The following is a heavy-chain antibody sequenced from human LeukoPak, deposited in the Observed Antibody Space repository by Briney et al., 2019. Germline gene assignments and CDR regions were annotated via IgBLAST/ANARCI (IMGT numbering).Heavy chain of an antibody. CDR2: IYYSGST. D-gene: IGHD6-6*01. CDR1: GGSISSSSYY. CDR3: ARDGESSSPEH. V-gene: IGHV4-39*07. J-gene: IGHJ1*01. Sequence: SETLSLTCTVSGGSISSSSYYWGWIRQPPGKGLEWIGSIYYSGSTYYNPSLKSRVTISVDTSKNQFSLKLSSVTAADTAVYYCARDGESSSPEHWGQGTLVTVSS.